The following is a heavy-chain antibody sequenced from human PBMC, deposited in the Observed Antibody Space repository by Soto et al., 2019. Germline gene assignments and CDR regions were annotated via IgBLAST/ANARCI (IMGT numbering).Heavy chain of an antibody. CDR2: ISYDGSNK. CDR3: AKEGWVLLSFDY. D-gene: IGHD1-26*01. Sequence: PGGSLRLSCAASGFTFSNFGMHWVRQAPGKGLEWVAVISYDGSNKNYADSVKGRFTISRDNSKNTVYLQMNSLRPEDTAVYYCAKEGWVLLSFDYWGQGTLVTVSS. J-gene: IGHJ4*02. CDR1: GFTFSNFG. V-gene: IGHV3-30*18.